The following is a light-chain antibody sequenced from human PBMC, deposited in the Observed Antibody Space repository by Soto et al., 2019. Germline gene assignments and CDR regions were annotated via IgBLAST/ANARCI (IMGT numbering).Light chain of an antibody. CDR2: DTS. CDR3: LLTYSGPWV. Sequence: QTVVTKEPSLTVSPGGTVTLTCVSTTGAVTSGHHPYWVQQKPGQAPRTLIYDTSNKDSSTPARFSGSLLGGKAALTLSGAQPEDEADYYCLLTYSGPWVFGGGTKLTVL. CDR1: TGAVTSGHH. V-gene: IGLV7-46*01. J-gene: IGLJ3*02.